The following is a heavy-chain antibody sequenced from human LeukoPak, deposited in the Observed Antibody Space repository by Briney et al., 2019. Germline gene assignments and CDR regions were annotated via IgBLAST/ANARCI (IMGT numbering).Heavy chain of an antibody. CDR2: ISYDGSNK. V-gene: IGHV3-30-3*01. CDR1: GFTFSSYA. Sequence: PGGSLRLSCAASGFTFSSYAMHWVRQAPGKGLEWVAVISYDGSNKYYADSVKGRFTISRDNSKNTLYLQMNSLRAEDTAVYYCARGTETPSYYGSGSYGYWGQGSLVTVSS. CDR3: ARGTETPSYYGSGSYGY. D-gene: IGHD3-10*01. J-gene: IGHJ4*02.